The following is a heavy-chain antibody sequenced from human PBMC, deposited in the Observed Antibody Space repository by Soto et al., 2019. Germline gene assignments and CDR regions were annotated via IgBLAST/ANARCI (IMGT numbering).Heavy chain of an antibody. D-gene: IGHD1-26*01. Sequence: SETLSLTCSVSGGSISSNDYYWSWIRQHPGKGLEWIGYIYYSGSTYYKPSLKSRVTISVDTSKNQFSLKLSSVTAADTALFYCARVPFGSYGVTYFDCWGQGTLVTVSS. V-gene: IGHV4-31*03. CDR3: ARVPFGSYGVTYFDC. CDR2: IYYSGST. CDR1: GGSISSNDYY. J-gene: IGHJ4*02.